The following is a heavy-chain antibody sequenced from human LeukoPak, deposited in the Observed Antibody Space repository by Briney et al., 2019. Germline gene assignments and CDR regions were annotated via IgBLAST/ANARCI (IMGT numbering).Heavy chain of an antibody. Sequence: GGSLRLSCAASGSTFSSYGMHWVRQAPGKGLEWVAVIWYDGSNKYYADSVKGRFTISRDNSKNTLYLQMNSLRAEDTAVYYCAGSSSWNERYYFDYWGQGTLVTVSS. CDR2: IWYDGSNK. D-gene: IGHD6-13*01. V-gene: IGHV3-33*01. CDR3: AGSSSWNERYYFDY. J-gene: IGHJ4*02. CDR1: GSTFSSYG.